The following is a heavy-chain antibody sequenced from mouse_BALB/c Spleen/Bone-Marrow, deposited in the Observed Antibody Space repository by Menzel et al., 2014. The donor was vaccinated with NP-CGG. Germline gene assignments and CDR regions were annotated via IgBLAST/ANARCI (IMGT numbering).Heavy chain of an antibody. CDR1: GYSLTSYY. Sequence: VQLKQSGPELMKPGASVKISCKASGYSLTSYYIHWVKQNHGKSLEWIGYIDPFNGVTIYNQKFKGKATLTADKSSSTAYMHLSSLTSEDSAVYYCARRVITTGPGFAYWGQGTLVTVSA. CDR2: IDPFNGVT. D-gene: IGHD2-4*01. V-gene: IGHV1-28*01. CDR3: ARRVITTGPGFAY. J-gene: IGHJ3*01.